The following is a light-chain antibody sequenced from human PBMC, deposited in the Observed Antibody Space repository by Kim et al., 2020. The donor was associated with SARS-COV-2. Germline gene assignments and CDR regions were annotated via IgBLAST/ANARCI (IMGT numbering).Light chain of an antibody. V-gene: IGKV1-12*01. CDR1: QGIASW. CDR2: AAS. CDR3: QQSNNFPIT. Sequence: DVQMTKSPSSVSASVGDTVTITCRASQGIASWLAWYQQKPGKAPKLLIYAASALQSGVPSRFSGSGSGREFTLTIRSLQPEDVATYFCQQSNNFPITFGQGTRLEIK. J-gene: IGKJ5*01.